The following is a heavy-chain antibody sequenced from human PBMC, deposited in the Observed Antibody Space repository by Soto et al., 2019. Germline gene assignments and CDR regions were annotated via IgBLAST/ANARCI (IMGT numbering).Heavy chain of an antibody. D-gene: IGHD3-10*01. V-gene: IGHV4-34*01. CDR2: INHSGST. CDR3: ARVSGIYYYGMDV. Sequence: SETLSLTCAVYSGSFRGYYWSWIRQPPGKGLEWIGEINHSGSTNYNPSLKSRVTISVGTSKNQFSLKLSSVTAADTAVYYCARVSGIYYYGMDVWGQGTTVT. J-gene: IGHJ6*02. CDR1: SGSFRGYY.